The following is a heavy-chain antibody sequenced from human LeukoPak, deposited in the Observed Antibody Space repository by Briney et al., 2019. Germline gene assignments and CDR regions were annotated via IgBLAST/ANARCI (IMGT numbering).Heavy chain of an antibody. CDR3: AKSMEGYFDY. V-gene: IGHV3-9*01. Sequence: GGSLRLSCAASGSTFDDYAMHWVRQAPGKGLEWVSGISWNSGSIGYADSVKGRLTISRDNAKNSLYLQMNRLRAEDTALYYCAKSMEGYFDYWGQGTLVTVSS. CDR1: GSTFDDYA. D-gene: IGHD2/OR15-2a*01. J-gene: IGHJ4*02. CDR2: ISWNSGSI.